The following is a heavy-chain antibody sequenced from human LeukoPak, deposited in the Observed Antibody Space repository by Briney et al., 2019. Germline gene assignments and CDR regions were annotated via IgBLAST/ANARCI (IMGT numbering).Heavy chain of an antibody. Sequence: PGGSLRFSCAASGFTFSSYGIHWVRQAPGKGLEWVAVIWYDGRNKHYADSVKGRFSISRDNSKNTLYLQMNSLRAEDTAVYYCAREGRDSSGYPVDYFDYWGQGTLVTVSS. J-gene: IGHJ4*02. CDR3: AREGRDSSGYPVDYFDY. D-gene: IGHD3-22*01. V-gene: IGHV3-33*01. CDR1: GFTFSSYG. CDR2: IWYDGRNK.